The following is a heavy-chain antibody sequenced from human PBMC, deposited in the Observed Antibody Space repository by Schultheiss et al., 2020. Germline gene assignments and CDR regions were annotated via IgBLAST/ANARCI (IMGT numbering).Heavy chain of an antibody. Sequence: GGSLRLSCAASGFTFSSHGMHWVRQAPGKGLEWVAVIWNDGSNKYYADSVKGRFTISRDNSKNTLYLQMNSLRAEDTAVYYCARAGFVIWEVGSTAGLGAFDIWGQGTMVTVSS. CDR2: IWNDGSNK. D-gene: IGHD1-26*01. V-gene: IGHV3-33*01. CDR3: ARAGFVIWEVGSTAGLGAFDI. CDR1: GFTFSSHG. J-gene: IGHJ3*02.